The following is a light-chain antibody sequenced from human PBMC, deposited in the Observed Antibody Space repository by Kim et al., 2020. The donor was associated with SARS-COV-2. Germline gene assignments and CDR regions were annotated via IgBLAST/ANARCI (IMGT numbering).Light chain of an antibody. CDR2: DVS. V-gene: IGLV2-11*01. Sequence: GRSVTISCTGTSSDVGGYNYVSWYQQHPGKAPKLMIYDVSKWPSGVPDRFSGSKSGNTASLTISGLQAEDEADYYCCSYAGSYTYVFGTGTKVTVL. CDR3: CSYAGSYTYV. J-gene: IGLJ1*01. CDR1: SSDVGGYNY.